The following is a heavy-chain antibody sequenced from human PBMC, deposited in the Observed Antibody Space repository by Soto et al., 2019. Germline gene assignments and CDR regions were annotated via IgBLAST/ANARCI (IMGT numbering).Heavy chain of an antibody. J-gene: IGHJ6*02. V-gene: IGHV5-51*01. CDR2: IYPGDSDT. Sequence: GESLKISCKGSGYRFSSYWIAWVRQTPGKGLEWIGIIYPGDSDTRYSPSFEGQVTMSADKSSRPAYLQWSSLKASDTAMYYCARQGSNGAYYYYGMDVWGQGTTVTVSS. CDR3: ARQGSNGAYYYYGMDV. D-gene: IGHD3-16*01. CDR1: GYRFSSYW.